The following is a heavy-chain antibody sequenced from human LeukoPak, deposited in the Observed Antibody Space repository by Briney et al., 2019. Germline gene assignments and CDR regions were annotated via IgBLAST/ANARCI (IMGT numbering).Heavy chain of an antibody. CDR2: IKQDGSEK. Sequence: GGSLRLSCAASGFTFSTYWMHWVRQAPGKGLEWVANIKQDGSEKYYVDSVKGRFTISRDNAKNSLYLQMNSLRAEDTAVYYCAKVDMPDNWYALFDDWGQGTLVTVSS. V-gene: IGHV3-7*01. CDR1: GFTFSTYW. CDR3: AKVDMPDNWYALFDD. J-gene: IGHJ4*02. D-gene: IGHD1-1*01.